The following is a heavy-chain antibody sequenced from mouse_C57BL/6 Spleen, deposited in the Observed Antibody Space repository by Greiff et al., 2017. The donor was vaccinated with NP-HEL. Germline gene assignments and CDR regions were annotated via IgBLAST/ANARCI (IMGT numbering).Heavy chain of an antibody. J-gene: IGHJ2*01. CDR2: ISYDGSN. CDR3: ARANWERGFDY. CDR1: GYSITSGYY. V-gene: IGHV3-6*01. D-gene: IGHD4-1*01. Sequence: EVQLVESGPGLVKPSQSLSLTCSVTGYSITSGYYWNWIRQFPGNKLEWMGYISYDGSNNYNPSLKNRISITRDTSKNQFFLKLNSVTTEDTATYYCARANWERGFDYWGQGTTLTVSS.